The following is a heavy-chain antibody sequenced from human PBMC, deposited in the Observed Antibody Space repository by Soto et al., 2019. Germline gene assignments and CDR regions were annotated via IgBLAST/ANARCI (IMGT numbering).Heavy chain of an antibody. J-gene: IGHJ4*02. D-gene: IGHD2-15*01. CDR3: ASGYCSGGSCYRNY. CDR1: GGSISSSSYY. CDR2: IYYSGST. Sequence: SETLSLTCTVSGGSISSSSYYWGWIRQPPGKGLEWIGSIYYSGSTYYNPSLKSRVTISVDTSKNQFSLKLSSVTAADTAVYYCASGYCSGGSCYRNYWGQGTLVTVSS. V-gene: IGHV4-39*01.